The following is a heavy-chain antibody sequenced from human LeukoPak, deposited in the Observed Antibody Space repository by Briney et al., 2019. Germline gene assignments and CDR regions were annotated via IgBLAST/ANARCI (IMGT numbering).Heavy chain of an antibody. CDR3: AREGYYYGMDV. Sequence: PSETLSLTCTASGGSISSYYWSWIRQPPGKGLEWIGYIYYSGSTNYNPSLKSRVTISVDTSKNQFSLKLSSVTAAGTAVYYCAREGYYYGMDVWGQGTTVTVSS. V-gene: IGHV4-59*01. CDR1: GGSISSYY. CDR2: IYYSGST. J-gene: IGHJ6*02.